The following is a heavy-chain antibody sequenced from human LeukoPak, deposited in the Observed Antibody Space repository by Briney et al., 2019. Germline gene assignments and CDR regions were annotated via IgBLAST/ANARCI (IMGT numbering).Heavy chain of an antibody. V-gene: IGHV4-59*08. CDR1: GGSISSYY. Sequence: PSETLFLTCTVSGGSISSYYWSWIRQPPGKGLEWIGYIYYSGSTNYNPSLKSRVTISVDTSKNQFSLKLSSVTAADTAVYYCASNYYGSGSLDYWGQGNLVTVSS. J-gene: IGHJ4*02. D-gene: IGHD3-10*01. CDR3: ASNYYGSGSLDY. CDR2: IYYSGST.